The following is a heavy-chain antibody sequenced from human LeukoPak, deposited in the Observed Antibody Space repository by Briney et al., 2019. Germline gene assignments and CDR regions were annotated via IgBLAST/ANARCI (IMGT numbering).Heavy chain of an antibody. CDR1: GFTFSSYG. V-gene: IGHV3-30*18. CDR2: ISYDGSNK. CDR3: AKDLGWGSGRTEGAFDI. Sequence: QPGRSLRLSCAASGFTFSSYGMHWVRQAPGKGLEWVAVISYDGSNKYYADSVKGRFTISRDNSKNTLYLQMNSLRAEDTAVYYCAKDLGWGSGRTEGAFDIWGQGTMVTVSS. D-gene: IGHD3-16*01. J-gene: IGHJ3*02.